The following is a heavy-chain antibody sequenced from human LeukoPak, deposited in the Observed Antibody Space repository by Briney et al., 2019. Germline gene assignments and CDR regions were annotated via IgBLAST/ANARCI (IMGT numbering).Heavy chain of an antibody. CDR3: ARARYCTSTSCYGPEDDAFDI. D-gene: IGHD2-2*01. J-gene: IGHJ3*02. Sequence: EASVKVSCKASGYSFTRYGISWVRQAPGQGLEWMAWISAYNGNTNYAQKFQGRVTMTTDTSSSTAYMELRSLRYEDTALYYCARARYCTSTSCYGPEDDAFDIWGQGTMVTVSS. CDR2: ISAYNGNT. CDR1: GYSFTRYG. V-gene: IGHV1-18*01.